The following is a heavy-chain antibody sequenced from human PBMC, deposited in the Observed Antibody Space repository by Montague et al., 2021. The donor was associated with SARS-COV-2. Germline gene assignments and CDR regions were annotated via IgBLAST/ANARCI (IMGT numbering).Heavy chain of an antibody. J-gene: IGHJ4*02. CDR2: SYWNDDK. D-gene: IGHD3-9*01. CDR3: ARSYYDILTGYYMAFDY. V-gene: IGHV2-5*01. CDR1: GFSLSTSGVG. Sequence: PALVKPTQTLTLTCTFSGFSLSTSGVGVGWIRQPPGKALEWLALSYWNDDKRYSPSLKSRLTITKDTSKNQVALTMTNMDPVDTATYYCARSYYDILTGYYMAFDYWGQGTLVTVSS.